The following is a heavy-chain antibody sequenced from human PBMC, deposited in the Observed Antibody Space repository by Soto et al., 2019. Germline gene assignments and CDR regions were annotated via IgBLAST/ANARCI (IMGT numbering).Heavy chain of an antibody. J-gene: IGHJ6*02. CDR2: ISGSGDST. Sequence: EVQLLESGGGLVQPGGSLRLSCAASGFTFSSYAMSWVRQAPGKGLEWVSVISGSGDSTYYADSVRGRFTISRDNSKNTVYLQMNSLRAEDTALYYCAKDRDGAAAGPTKFYGMDVWGQGTTVTVSS. V-gene: IGHV3-23*01. CDR1: GFTFSSYA. CDR3: AKDRDGAAAGPTKFYGMDV. D-gene: IGHD6-13*01.